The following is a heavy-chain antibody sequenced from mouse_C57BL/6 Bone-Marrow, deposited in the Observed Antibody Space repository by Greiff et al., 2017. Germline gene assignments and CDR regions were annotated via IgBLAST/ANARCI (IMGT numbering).Heavy chain of an antibody. CDR2: ISSGGSYT. CDR1: GFTFSSYG. D-gene: IGHD2-12*01. V-gene: IGHV5-6*01. Sequence: EVTLVESGGDLVKPGGSLKLSCAASGFTFSSYGMSWVRQTPDKRLEWVATISSGGSYTYYPDRVKGRFTISRDNAKNTLYLQMSSLKSEDTAMYYCARLPYYSLYFDDWGQGTTLTVSS. J-gene: IGHJ2*01. CDR3: ARLPYYSLYFDD.